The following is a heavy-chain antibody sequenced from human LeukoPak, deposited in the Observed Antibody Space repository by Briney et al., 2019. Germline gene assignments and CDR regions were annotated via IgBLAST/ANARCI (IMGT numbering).Heavy chain of an antibody. J-gene: IGHJ4*02. Sequence: GGSLRLSCVASGFTFSTYEMNWVRQAPGKGLEWVAVISYDGSNKYYADSVKGRFTISRDNSKNTLYLQMNSLRAEDTAVYYCAKLVDSSGWYWPADYWGQGTLVTVSS. D-gene: IGHD6-19*01. CDR3: AKLVDSSGWYWPADY. V-gene: IGHV3-30*18. CDR1: GFTFSTYE. CDR2: ISYDGSNK.